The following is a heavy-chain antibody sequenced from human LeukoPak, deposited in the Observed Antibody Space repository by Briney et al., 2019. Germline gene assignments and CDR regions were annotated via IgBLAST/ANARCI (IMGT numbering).Heavy chain of an antibody. CDR3: ARVGDIVATINWFDP. Sequence: SETLSLTCTVSGGSISSSSYYWGWIRQPPGKGLEWIGSIYYSGSTYYNPSLKSRVTISVDTSKNQFSLKLSSVTAADTAVYYCARVGDIVATINWFDPWGQGTLVTVSS. CDR2: IYYSGST. CDR1: GGSISSSSYY. V-gene: IGHV4-39*07. J-gene: IGHJ5*02. D-gene: IGHD5-12*01.